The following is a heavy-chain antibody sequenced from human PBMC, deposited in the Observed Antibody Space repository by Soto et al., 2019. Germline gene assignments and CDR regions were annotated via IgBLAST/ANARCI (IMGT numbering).Heavy chain of an antibody. CDR3: ARHSRGRYYHSSGYYPLGAADY. J-gene: IGHJ4*02. Sequence: QLQLQESGPGLVKPSETLSLTCTVSGGSISSSSYYWGWIRQPPGKGLEWIGRIYYSGSTYYNPSLKRRVSISVGMAKDRFSLKLRSVPAADTAVDYCARHSRGRYYHSSGYYPLGAADYWGQGTLVTVSS. CDR1: GGSISSSSYY. D-gene: IGHD3-22*01. V-gene: IGHV4-39*01. CDR2: IYYSGST.